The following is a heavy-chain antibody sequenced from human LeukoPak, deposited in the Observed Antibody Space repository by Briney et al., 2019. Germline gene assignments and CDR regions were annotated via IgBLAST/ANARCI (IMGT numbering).Heavy chain of an antibody. CDR1: GFTFSSYA. J-gene: IGHJ4*02. V-gene: IGHV3-30-3*01. D-gene: IGHD3-22*01. CDR2: ISYDGSNK. CDR3: ARDYYDSGDY. Sequence: PGGSLRLSCAASGFTFSSYAMHWVRQAPGKGLEWVAVISYDGSNKYYADSVKGRFTISRDNSKNTLYLQMNSLRAEDTAVYYCARDYYDSGDYWGQGTLVTVSS.